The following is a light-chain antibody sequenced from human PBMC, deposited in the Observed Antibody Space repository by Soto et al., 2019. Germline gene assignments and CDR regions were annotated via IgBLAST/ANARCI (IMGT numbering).Light chain of an antibody. V-gene: IGKV1-39*01. Sequence: DIQMTQSPSSLSASVGDRVTITCRASQSISNYLNWYQQKPGKAPKVLIYAASSLQSGVPSRFSGSGSGTDFTLPISSLQPEEFATYYCQQRYNTPMYTFGQGTKLEIK. CDR1: QSISNY. CDR2: AAS. CDR3: QQRYNTPMYT. J-gene: IGKJ2*01.